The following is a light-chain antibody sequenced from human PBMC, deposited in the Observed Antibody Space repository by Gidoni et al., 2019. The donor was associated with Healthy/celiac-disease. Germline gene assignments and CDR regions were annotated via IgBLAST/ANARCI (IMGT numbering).Light chain of an antibody. CDR3: QQSYSTPWT. CDR1: QSIRRY. V-gene: IGKV1-39*01. CDR2: AAS. J-gene: IGKJ1*01. Sequence: DIQMTQSPSSLSASVGDRVTITCRARQSIRRYLNWYQQKPGKAPKLLIYAASSLQSGVPSRFSGSGSGTDFTLTISSLQPEDFATYYCQQSYSTPWTFGQGTKVEIK.